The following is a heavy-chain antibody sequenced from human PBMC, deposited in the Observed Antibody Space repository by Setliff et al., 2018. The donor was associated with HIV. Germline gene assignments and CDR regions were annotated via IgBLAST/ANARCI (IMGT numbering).Heavy chain of an antibody. CDR3: VRDQIGDVQVAGTWGT. Sequence: GESLKISCKGSGYYFTTFWIAWVRQMPGKGLEWMGFIYPGDSHTTYSPSLQGQVTMSVDKSISTAFLQWSSLAASDTAMYYCVRDQIGDVQVAGTWGTWGQGTLVTVSS. J-gene: IGHJ5*02. CDR2: IYPGDSHT. D-gene: IGHD6-19*01. CDR1: GYYFTTFW. V-gene: IGHV5-51*01.